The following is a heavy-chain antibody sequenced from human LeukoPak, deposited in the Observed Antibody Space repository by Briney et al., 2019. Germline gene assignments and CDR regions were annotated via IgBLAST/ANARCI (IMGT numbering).Heavy chain of an antibody. J-gene: IGHJ6*03. Sequence: GGSLRLSCAASGFSFSSYEMNWVRQAPGKGLEWVSSISSSSSYIKYADSVKGRFTISRDNALNSVHLQMNSLRVEDTAVYYCARQSGYSIYYYYYMDVWGKGTTVTVSS. D-gene: IGHD5-18*01. CDR3: ARQSGYSIYYYYYMDV. CDR1: GFSFSSYE. CDR2: ISSSSSYI. V-gene: IGHV3-21*06.